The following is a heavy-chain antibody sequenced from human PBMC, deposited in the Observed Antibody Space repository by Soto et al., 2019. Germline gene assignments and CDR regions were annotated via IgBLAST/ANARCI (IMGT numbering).Heavy chain of an antibody. CDR3: AMAMVRGVLDY. CDR2: IYYSGGT. Sequence: PSETLSLTCTVSGGSLSHADYYWTWIRQHPGKGLEWIGYIYYSGGTYYNPSLESRVTMSVDTSKNQFSLKLTSVTAADTAVYYCAMAMVRGVLDYWGQGTLVTLSS. J-gene: IGHJ4*02. CDR1: GGSLSHADYY. V-gene: IGHV4-31*03. D-gene: IGHD3-10*01.